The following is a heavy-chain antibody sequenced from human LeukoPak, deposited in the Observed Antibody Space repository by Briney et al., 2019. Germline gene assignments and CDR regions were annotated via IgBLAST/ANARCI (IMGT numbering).Heavy chain of an antibody. CDR1: GSTFSSYA. D-gene: IGHD3-22*01. V-gene: IGHV3-23*01. CDR2: ISGSGGST. Sequence: GGSLRLSCAASGSTFSSYAMSWVRQAPGKGLEWVSAISGSGGSTYYADSVKGRFTISRDNSKNTLYLQMNSLRAEDTAVYYCAKDYFPHRDTMIVVVITPDYWGQGTLVTVSS. J-gene: IGHJ4*02. CDR3: AKDYFPHRDTMIVVVITPDY.